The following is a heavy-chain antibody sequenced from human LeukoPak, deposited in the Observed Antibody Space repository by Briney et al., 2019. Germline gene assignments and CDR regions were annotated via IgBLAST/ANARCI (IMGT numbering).Heavy chain of an antibody. J-gene: IGHJ4*02. CDR3: ARARAYYYDSSGYPELDY. V-gene: IGHV3-21*01. Sequence: GGSLRLSCAASGFTFSSYSMNWVRQAPGKGLEWVSSISSSSSYIYYADSVKGRFTISRDNAKNPLYLQMNSLRAEDTAVYYCARARAYYYDSSGYPELDYWGQGTLVTVSS. CDR1: GFTFSSYS. D-gene: IGHD3-22*01. CDR2: ISSSSSYI.